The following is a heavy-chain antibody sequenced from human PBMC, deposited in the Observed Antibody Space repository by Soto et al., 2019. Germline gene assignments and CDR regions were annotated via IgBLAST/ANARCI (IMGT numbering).Heavy chain of an antibody. J-gene: IGHJ4*02. CDR1: RFTFSDSY. D-gene: IGHD3-22*01. CDR3: ASEPVNSDRNGYPLFDC. Sequence: SLRLSCGASRFTFSDSYFSWIRQAPGKGLEWVAYISRTGHRTCYAGSVEGRFTISRDDAERSVYLQMNSLRAEDTAIYYCASEPVNSDRNGYPLFDCRGQGTQVTVSS. CDR2: ISRTGHRT. V-gene: IGHV3-11*01.